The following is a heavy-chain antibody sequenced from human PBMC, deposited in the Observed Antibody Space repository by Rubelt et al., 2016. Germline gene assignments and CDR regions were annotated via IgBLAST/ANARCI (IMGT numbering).Heavy chain of an antibody. V-gene: IGHV4-59*01. CDR2: IHNSGST. CDR1: GGSINSYS. J-gene: IGHJ4*02. CDR3: TGGSGGSRDY. D-gene: IGHD6-25*01. Sequence: QLQLQASGPGLVKPSETLSLTCTVSGGSINSYSWTWIRQPPGTTLAWIGYIHNSGSTNYNPSLKMRVTVSAETSKNQFALKLSSMTAADTGVYCWTGGSGGSRDYWGQGTLVTVSS.